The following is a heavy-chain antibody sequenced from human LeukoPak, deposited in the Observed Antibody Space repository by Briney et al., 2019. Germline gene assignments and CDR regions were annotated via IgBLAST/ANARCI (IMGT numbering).Heavy chain of an antibody. Sequence: GGSLRLSCAASGFTFDDYGMSWVRQAPGKGLEWVSGINWNGGSTGHADSVKGRFTISRDNAKNSLYLQMNSLRAEDTALYYCARERYCSGGSCRTGLNWFDPWGQGTLVTVSS. V-gene: IGHV3-20*04. CDR1: GFTFDDYG. J-gene: IGHJ5*02. CDR2: INWNGGST. D-gene: IGHD2-15*01. CDR3: ARERYCSGGSCRTGLNWFDP.